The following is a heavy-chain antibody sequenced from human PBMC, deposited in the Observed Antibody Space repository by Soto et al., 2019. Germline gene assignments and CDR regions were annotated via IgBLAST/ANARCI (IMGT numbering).Heavy chain of an antibody. V-gene: IGHV1-2*02. CDR1: GYTFTGYY. D-gene: IGHD3-10*01. CDR3: ARDLLLWFGELPYYYGMDV. Sequence: GASVKVSCKASGYTFTGYYMHWVRQAPGQGLEWMGWINPNSGGTNYAQKFQGRVTMTRDTSISTAYMELSRLRSDDTAVYYCARDLLLWFGELPYYYGMDVWGQGTTVTVSS. CDR2: INPNSGGT. J-gene: IGHJ6*02.